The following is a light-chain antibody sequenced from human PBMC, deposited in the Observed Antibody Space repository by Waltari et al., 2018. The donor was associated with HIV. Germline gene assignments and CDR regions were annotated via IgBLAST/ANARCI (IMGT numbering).Light chain of an antibody. CDR1: KLGDQY. V-gene: IGLV3-1*01. CDR2: EDT. J-gene: IGLJ3*02. CDR3: QAWDTSVWV. Sequence: SYELTQSPSLSVSPGQTASITCSGDKLGDQYACWYQQKPCQSPVLVIYEDTRRPSGIHERFSGSSSGNTATMTIRGTQAVDAADYYCQAWDTSVWVFGGGTKLTVL.